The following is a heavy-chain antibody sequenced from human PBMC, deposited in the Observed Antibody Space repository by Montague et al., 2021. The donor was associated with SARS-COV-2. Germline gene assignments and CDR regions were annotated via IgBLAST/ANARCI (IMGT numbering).Heavy chain of an antibody. D-gene: IGHD1-26*01. J-gene: IGHJ4*02. CDR1: GASISTGIYY. CDR3: AGFGSGTLEFDL. CDR2: IRTTGHT. V-gene: IGHV4-61*02. Sequence: TLSLTCTVSGASISTGIYYWSWIRQPAGKGLEWVGRIRTTGHTDYXXXLYRRVFMSVDTSTIQFSLSLTSVTAADTAVYFCAGFGSGTLEFDLWGQGTLVTVSS.